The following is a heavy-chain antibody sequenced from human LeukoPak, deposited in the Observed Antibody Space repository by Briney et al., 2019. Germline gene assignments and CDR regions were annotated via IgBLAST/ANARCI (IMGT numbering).Heavy chain of an antibody. CDR1: GGSFSGYY. Sequence: SETLSLTCAVYGGSFSGYYCSWIRQPPGKGLEWIGEINHSGSTNYNPSLKSRVAISVDTSKNQFSLRLSSVTAADTAVYYCARGLSLFGGNPYYYYGMDVWGQGTTVTVSS. V-gene: IGHV4-34*01. J-gene: IGHJ6*02. CDR3: ARGLSLFGGNPYYYYGMDV. CDR2: INHSGST. D-gene: IGHD4-23*01.